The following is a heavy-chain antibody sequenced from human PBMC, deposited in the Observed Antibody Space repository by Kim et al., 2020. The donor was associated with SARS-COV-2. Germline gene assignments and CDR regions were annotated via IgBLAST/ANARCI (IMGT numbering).Heavy chain of an antibody. V-gene: IGHV5-51*01. J-gene: IGHJ3*02. D-gene: IGHD3-22*01. Sequence: GESLKISCKGSGYSFTSYWIGWVRQMPGKGLEWMGIIYPSDSDTRYSPSYQGQVTISADKSISTAYLQWSSLKASDTAMYYCARQTYYDSSGSRAFDIWGQGTMVTVSS. CDR1: GYSFTSYW. CDR3: ARQTYYDSSGSRAFDI. CDR2: IYPSDSDT.